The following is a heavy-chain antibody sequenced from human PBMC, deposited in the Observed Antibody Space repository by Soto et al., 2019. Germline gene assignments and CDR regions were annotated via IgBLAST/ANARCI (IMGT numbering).Heavy chain of an antibody. CDR2: IKQDGSER. J-gene: IGHJ4*02. V-gene: IGHV3-7*01. Sequence: GGSLRLSCAASGFTFSNYWMSWVRQAPGKGLEWVANIKQDGSERFYVDSVKGRFTISRDNAKNSLYLQMNSLRAEDTAVYYCARDETYYYGSGPVGGPGTLVTVSS. CDR1: GFTFSNYW. CDR3: ARDETYYYGSGPV. D-gene: IGHD3-10*01.